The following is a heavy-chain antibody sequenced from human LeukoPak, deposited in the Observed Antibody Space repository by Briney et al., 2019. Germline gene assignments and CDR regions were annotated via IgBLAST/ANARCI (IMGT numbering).Heavy chain of an antibody. CDR1: GGSISSSNW. V-gene: IGHV4-4*02. CDR2: IYHSGRT. D-gene: IGHD7-27*01. J-gene: IGHJ4*02. CDR3: ARRPTGDPLDY. Sequence: SETLSLTCAVSGGSISSSNWWNWVRQPPGEGLEWIGEIYHSGRTNYNPSLKRRVTISVDKSKNQFTLKVTSVTAADTAVYYCARRPTGDPLDYWGQGTLVTVSS.